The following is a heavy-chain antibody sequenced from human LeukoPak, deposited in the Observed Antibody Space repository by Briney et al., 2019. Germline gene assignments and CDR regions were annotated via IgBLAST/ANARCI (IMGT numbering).Heavy chain of an antibody. J-gene: IGHJ4*02. CDR3: GSSIVVVPAAHTYYYGSGSYQSDDY. CDR1: GFNFSSYA. V-gene: IGHV3-30-3*01. Sequence: GRSLRLSCAASGFNFSSYAMHWVRQAPGKGLAWVAVISYDRSNKYYADSVKGRFTISRDNSKNALYLQMNSLRAEDTAVYYCGSSIVVVPAAHTYYYGSGSYQSDDYWGQGTLVTVSS. CDR2: ISYDRSNK. D-gene: IGHD3-10*01.